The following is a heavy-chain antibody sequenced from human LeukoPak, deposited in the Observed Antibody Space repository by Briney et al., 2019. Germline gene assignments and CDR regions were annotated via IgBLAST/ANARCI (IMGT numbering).Heavy chain of an antibody. J-gene: IGHJ6*02. CDR2: MNPNSGNT. CDR3: ARGSVESSPMETTYYYYGMDA. CDR1: GYTFPSYD. D-gene: IGHD1-7*01. V-gene: IGHV1-8*01. Sequence: GASVKVSCKASGYTFPSYDINWVRQASGQELEWMGWMNPNSGNTGYPQKFQGRVTMTRNTSISTAYMELSSLRSEDTAVYYCARGSVESSPMETTYYYYGMDAWGQGTTVTVSS.